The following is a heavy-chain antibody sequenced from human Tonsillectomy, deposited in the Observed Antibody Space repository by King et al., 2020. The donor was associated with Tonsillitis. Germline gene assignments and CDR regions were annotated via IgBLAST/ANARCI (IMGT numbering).Heavy chain of an antibody. CDR2: ISWNSGII. D-gene: IGHD1-26*01. CDR1: GFTFDDYA. Sequence: VQLVESGGGLVQPGRSLRLSCAASGFTFDDYAMHWVRHAPGKGLEWVSGISWNSGIIGYADSVKGRFTISRDSAENSLYLQMNSLRAEDTALYYCSKDGGSYYGYFDLWGRGTLVTVSS. CDR3: SKDGGSYYGYFDL. J-gene: IGHJ2*01. V-gene: IGHV3-9*01.